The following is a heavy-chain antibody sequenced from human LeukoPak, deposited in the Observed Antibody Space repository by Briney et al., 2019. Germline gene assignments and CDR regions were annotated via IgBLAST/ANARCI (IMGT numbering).Heavy chain of an antibody. J-gene: IGHJ4*02. CDR2: IYYSGST. CDR3: ARITVTTEALDY. Sequence: SETLSLTCTVSGGSISSSSYYWGWIRQPPGQGLEWIGSIYYSGSTYYNPSLKSRVTISVDTSKNQFSLKLSSVTAADTAVYYCARITVTTEALDYWGQGTLVTVSS. V-gene: IGHV4-39*01. D-gene: IGHD4-17*01. CDR1: GGSISSSSYY.